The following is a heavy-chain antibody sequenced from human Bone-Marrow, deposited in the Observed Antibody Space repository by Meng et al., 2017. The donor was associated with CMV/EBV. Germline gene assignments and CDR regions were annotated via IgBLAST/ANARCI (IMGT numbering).Heavy chain of an antibody. CDR3: AKGPSSIAARPGPIYYFEY. CDR2: ISSSSSYI. CDR1: GFTFSSYA. V-gene: IGHV3-23*01. J-gene: IGHJ4*01. Sequence: GESLKISFAASGFTFSSYAMSWVRQAPGKGLEWVSSISSSSSYIYYADSVKGRFTISRDNSKNTLYLQMSSLRAEDTAVYYCAKGPSSIAARPGPIYYFEYWGQGTLVTFSS. D-gene: IGHD6-6*01.